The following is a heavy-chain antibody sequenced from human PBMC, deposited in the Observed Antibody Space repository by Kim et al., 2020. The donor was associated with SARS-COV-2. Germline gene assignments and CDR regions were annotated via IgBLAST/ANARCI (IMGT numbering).Heavy chain of an antibody. D-gene: IGHD1-1*01. J-gene: IGHJ2*01. CDR2: IYSGGST. V-gene: IGHV3-53*01. Sequence: GGSLRLSCAASGFTVSSNYMNWVRQAPGKGLEWVSLIYSGGSTYYADSVKGRFTISRDNSKNTLFLQMNSLRAEDTAVYYCARGYKNWYFDLWGRGTQVTVSS. CDR1: GFTVSSNY. CDR3: ARGYKNWYFDL.